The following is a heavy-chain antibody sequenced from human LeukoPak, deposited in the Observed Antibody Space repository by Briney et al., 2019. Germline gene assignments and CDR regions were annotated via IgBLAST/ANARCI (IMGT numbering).Heavy chain of an antibody. CDR1: GFTFSSYG. CDR2: IWYDGSNK. D-gene: IGHD4-17*01. V-gene: IGHV3-33*08. CDR3: ARSPYGDYGGYYYYGMDV. Sequence: GGSLRLSCAASGFTFSSYGMHWVRQAPGKGLEWVAVIWYDGSNKYYADSVKGRFTISRDNSKNTLYLQMNSLRAEGTAVYYCARSPYGDYGGYYYYGMDVWGQGTTVTVSS. J-gene: IGHJ6*02.